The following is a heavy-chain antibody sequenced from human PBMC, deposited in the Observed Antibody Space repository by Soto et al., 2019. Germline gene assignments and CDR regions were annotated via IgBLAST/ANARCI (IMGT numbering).Heavy chain of an antibody. D-gene: IGHD6-6*01. Sequence: QITLKESGPTLLKPTQTLTLTCTFSGFSLRSLGMAVGWIRQPPGRALEWVALIYWDDEERYSPSLQSRLTITKDTSKNHVVLTMTTMDPVDTATYYCARRYDSSFDFWGQGIPVTVSS. CDR3: ARRYDSSFDF. V-gene: IGHV2-5*02. J-gene: IGHJ4*02. CDR1: GFSLRSLGMA. CDR2: IYWDDEE.